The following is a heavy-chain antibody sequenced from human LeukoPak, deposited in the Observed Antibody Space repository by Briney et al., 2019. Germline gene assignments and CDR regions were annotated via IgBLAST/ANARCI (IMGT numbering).Heavy chain of an antibody. CDR2: ISSSRSYI. Sequence: GGSLRLSCPASGFTFSSYSMNWVRQAPGKGLEWVSSISSSRSYIYYADSVKGRFTISRDNAKNSLFLQMNILRAEDTAVYYCARVLRYCSGGNCYSGGLGYMDVWGKGTTVTISS. CDR3: ARVLRYCSGGNCYSGGLGYMDV. J-gene: IGHJ6*03. V-gene: IGHV3-21*04. D-gene: IGHD2-15*01. CDR1: GFTFSSYS.